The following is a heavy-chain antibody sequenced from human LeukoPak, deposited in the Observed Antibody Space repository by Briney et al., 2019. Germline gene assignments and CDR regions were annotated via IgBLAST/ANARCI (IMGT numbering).Heavy chain of an antibody. J-gene: IGHJ3*02. D-gene: IGHD2-15*01. Sequence: ASVKVSCKASGYTFTSYYMHWVRQAPGQGPEWMGIINPSGGSTSYAQKFQGRVTMTRDMSTSTVYMELSRLRSDDTAVYYCARTRIVVVVAASPWGAFDIWGQGTMVTVSS. CDR2: INPSGGST. V-gene: IGHV1-46*01. CDR3: ARTRIVVVVAASPWGAFDI. CDR1: GYTFTSYY.